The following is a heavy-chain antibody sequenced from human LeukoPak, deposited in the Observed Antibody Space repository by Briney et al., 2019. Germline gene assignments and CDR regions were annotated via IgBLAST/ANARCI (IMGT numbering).Heavy chain of an antibody. CDR1: GGTFSSYA. Sequence: SVKVSCKASGGTFSSYAISWVRQAPGHGLEWMGGIIPIFGTANYAQKSQGRVTITTHESTSTAYMELSSLRSEDTAVYYCARAGIVGAKKAFDIWGQGTMVTVSS. CDR3: ARAGIVGAKKAFDI. V-gene: IGHV1-69*05. D-gene: IGHD1-26*01. J-gene: IGHJ3*02. CDR2: IIPIFGTA.